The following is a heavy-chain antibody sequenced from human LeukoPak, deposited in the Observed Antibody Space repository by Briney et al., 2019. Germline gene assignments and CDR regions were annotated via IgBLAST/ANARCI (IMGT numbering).Heavy chain of an antibody. J-gene: IGHJ3*02. CDR3: AKDQRGSIFGVGYDAFDI. Sequence: PGGSLRLSCAASGFTFSSYAMSWVRQAPGKGLEWVSAISGSGGSTYYADSVKGRFTISRDNSKNTLYLQMNSLRAEDTAVYYCAKDQRGSIFGVGYDAFDIWGQGTMVTVSS. D-gene: IGHD3-3*01. V-gene: IGHV3-23*01. CDR2: ISGSGGST. CDR1: GFTFSSYA.